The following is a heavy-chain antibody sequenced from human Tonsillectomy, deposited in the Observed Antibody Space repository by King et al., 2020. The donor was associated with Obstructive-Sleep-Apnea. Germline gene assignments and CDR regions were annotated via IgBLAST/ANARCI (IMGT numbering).Heavy chain of an antibody. V-gene: IGHV1-8*01. CDR3: ARAGRGYSYVYYFDS. J-gene: IGHJ4*02. CDR2: RKPNSGNT. D-gene: IGHD5-18*01. CDR1: GYTFTSYD. Sequence: VQLVESGAEVKKPGASVKVSCKASGYTFTSYDINWVRQATGQWLEWMGLRKPNSGNTGYAQKFPGRVTMTRNASISAAYMELSGLRSEATAVFYCARAGRGYSYVYYFDSWGQGTLVTVSP.